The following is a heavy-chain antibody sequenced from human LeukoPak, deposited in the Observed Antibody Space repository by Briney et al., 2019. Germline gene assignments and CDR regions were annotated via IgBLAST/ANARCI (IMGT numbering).Heavy chain of an antibody. CDR3: ARERVYGDSRSLDY. CDR1: GYTFTSYG. CDR2: IIPIFGTA. D-gene: IGHD4-17*01. V-gene: IGHV1-69*13. J-gene: IGHJ4*02. Sequence: SVKVSCKASGYTFTSYGISWVRQAPGQGLEWMGGIIPIFGTANYAQKFQGRVTITADESTSTAYMELSSLRSEDTAVYYCARERVYGDSRSLDYWGRGTLVTVSS.